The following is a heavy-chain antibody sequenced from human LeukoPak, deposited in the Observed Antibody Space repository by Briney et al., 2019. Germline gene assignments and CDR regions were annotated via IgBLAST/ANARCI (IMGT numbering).Heavy chain of an antibody. CDR1: GYTFSSYY. D-gene: IGHD3-10*01. CDR2: INPSDGNT. Sequence: ASVKVSCKASGYTFSSYYMHWVRQAPGQGLEWMGMINPSDGNTKYAQKFQGRVTMTRDMTTSAVYMELSSLISEDTAVYYCARDPYGSGSYLSAIYYYHYYMDVWGKGTTVTVSS. V-gene: IGHV1-46*01. CDR3: ARDPYGSGSYLSAIYYYHYYMDV. J-gene: IGHJ6*03.